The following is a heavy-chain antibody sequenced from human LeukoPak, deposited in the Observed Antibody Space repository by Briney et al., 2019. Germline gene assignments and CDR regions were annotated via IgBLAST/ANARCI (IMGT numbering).Heavy chain of an antibody. CDR1: RFTFSSYW. Sequence: GGSPRLSCAASRFTFSSYWMSWVRQAPGKGLEWVANINQDGSENYYVDSVEGRFTISRDNAKNSLYLQMNSLRAEDTAVYYCARRALYYYMDVWGKGTTVTVSS. J-gene: IGHJ6*03. CDR3: ARRALYYYMDV. V-gene: IGHV3-7*01. CDR2: INQDGSEN.